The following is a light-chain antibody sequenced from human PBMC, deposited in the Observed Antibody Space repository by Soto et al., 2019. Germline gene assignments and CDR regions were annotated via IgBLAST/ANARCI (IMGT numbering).Light chain of an antibody. CDR1: QNINNW. V-gene: IGKV1-5*01. Sequence: DIQLTQSPSTLSASVGDSVTLTCRASQNINNWLAWYQQKPGKAPKVLIYDASSLESGVPSRFSGSGSGTEFTLTISSLQPDDFATYYCQQYDGNFGPGTKVDIK. J-gene: IGKJ3*01. CDR2: DAS. CDR3: QQYDGN.